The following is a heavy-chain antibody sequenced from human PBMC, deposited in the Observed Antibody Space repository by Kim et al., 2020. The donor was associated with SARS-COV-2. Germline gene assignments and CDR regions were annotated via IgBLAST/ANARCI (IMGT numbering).Heavy chain of an antibody. CDR3: ARSPKRLDWFDP. CDR2: INPTSGDT. CDR1: GYTFTGYY. J-gene: IGHJ5*02. D-gene: IGHD5-12*01. V-gene: IGHV1-2*02. Sequence: ASVKVSCKASGYTFTGYYMHWVRQAPGQGLELMGWINPTSGDTNYAQNFQGRVTMTRDTSISTAYMELSRLRSDDTAVYYCARSPKRLDWFDPWGQGTLVTVSS.